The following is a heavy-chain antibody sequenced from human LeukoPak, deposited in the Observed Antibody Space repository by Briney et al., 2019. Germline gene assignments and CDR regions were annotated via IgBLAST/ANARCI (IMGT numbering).Heavy chain of an antibody. V-gene: IGHV3-21*04. J-gene: IGHJ4*02. Sequence: GGSLRLSCAASGFSFTFYSMNWVRQAPGKGLEWVSSISSSSSYIYYADSVKGRFTISRDNAKNSQYLQMNSLRVEDTALYYCARAQTYGDSRLLLDYWGQGTLVTVSS. D-gene: IGHD2-21*02. CDR3: ARAQTYGDSRLLLDY. CDR2: ISSSSSYI. CDR1: GFSFTFYS.